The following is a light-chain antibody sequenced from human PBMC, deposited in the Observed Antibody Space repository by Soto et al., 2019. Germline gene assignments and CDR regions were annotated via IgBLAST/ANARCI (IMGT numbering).Light chain of an antibody. CDR2: EVS. Sequence: QSALTQPASVSGSPGQSITIYCTGTSRDVGYYNYVSWYQHHPGKVPKLMIYEVSNRPSGVSNRFSGSKSGNTASLAISGLQAEDEADYYCSSYTTSSTQVFGGGTKLTVL. CDR1: SRDVGYYNY. CDR3: SSYTTSSTQV. V-gene: IGLV2-14*01. J-gene: IGLJ3*02.